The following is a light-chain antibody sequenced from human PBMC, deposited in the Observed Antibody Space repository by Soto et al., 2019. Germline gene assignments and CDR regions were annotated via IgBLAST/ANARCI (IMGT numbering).Light chain of an antibody. CDR2: KAS. CDR1: QSISSW. J-gene: IGKJ1*01. Sequence: DIQMTQSPSTLSASVGDRVTITCRASQSISSWLAWYQQKPGKAPKLLIYKASSLESGVPSRFSGSGSGTEFTLTISSLQPEDFATYYCQQYNSYPWTFGQGTNVDIK. V-gene: IGKV1-5*03. CDR3: QQYNSYPWT.